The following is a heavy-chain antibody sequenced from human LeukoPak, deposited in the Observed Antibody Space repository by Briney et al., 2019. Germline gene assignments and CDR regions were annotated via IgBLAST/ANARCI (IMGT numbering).Heavy chain of an antibody. CDR2: ISTSSIYI. CDR3: ARGSGVTMIVGSFDY. V-gene: IGHV3-21*01. Sequence: GGSLRLTCAGSGFTFSTYSMNWVRQAPGKGLEWVSSISTSSIYIYYANSLKGRFTISRDNAKNSLYLQMISLGAEDTAVYFCARGSGVTMIVGSFDYWGQGTLVTVSS. D-gene: IGHD3-22*01. CDR1: GFTFSTYS. J-gene: IGHJ4*02.